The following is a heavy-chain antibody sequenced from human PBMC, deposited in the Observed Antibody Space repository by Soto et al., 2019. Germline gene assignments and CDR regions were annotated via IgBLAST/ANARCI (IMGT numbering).Heavy chain of an antibody. CDR2: IYYSGST. D-gene: IGHD3-10*01. Sequence: SETLSLTCTVSGGSISSSSYYWGWIRQPPGKGLEWIGSIYYSGSTYYNPSLKSRVTISVDTSKNQFSLKLSSVTAADTAVYYCARQVYYGSGTWFDPWGQGTLVTVSS. J-gene: IGHJ5*02. CDR1: GGSISSSSYY. CDR3: ARQVYYGSGTWFDP. V-gene: IGHV4-39*01.